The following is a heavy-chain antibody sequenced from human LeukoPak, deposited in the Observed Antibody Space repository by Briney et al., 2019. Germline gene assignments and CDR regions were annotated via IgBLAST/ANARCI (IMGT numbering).Heavy chain of an antibody. CDR1: GGSISSSSYY. CDR2: IYYSGST. Sequence: SETLSLTCTVSGGSISSSSYYWGWIRQPPGKGLEWIGSIYYSGSTYYNPSLKSRVTISVDTSKNQFSLKLSSVTAADTAVYYCARDAWELPLDYWGQGTLVTVSS. J-gene: IGHJ4*02. CDR3: ARDAWELPLDY. D-gene: IGHD1-26*01. V-gene: IGHV4-39*07.